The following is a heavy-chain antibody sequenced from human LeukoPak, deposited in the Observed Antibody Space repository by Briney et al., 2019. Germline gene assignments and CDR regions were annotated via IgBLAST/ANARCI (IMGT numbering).Heavy chain of an antibody. CDR1: GFTVSGYW. V-gene: IGHV3-7*04. CDR3: ARDISPDDYFDSHKCYYDAFDI. Sequence: PGGSLRFSFAASGFTVSGYWMTWVRQGPGKGLEGLTNINRGGGQRSFVESVKGLFDISRNNAKNSLYLQMRSLKTEDTAVYYCARDISPDDYFDSHKCYYDAFDIWGQGTLVTVSS. J-gene: IGHJ3*02. D-gene: IGHD3-22*01. CDR2: INRGGGQR.